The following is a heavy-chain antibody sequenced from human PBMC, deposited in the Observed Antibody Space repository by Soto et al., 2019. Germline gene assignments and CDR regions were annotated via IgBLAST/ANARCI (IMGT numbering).Heavy chain of an antibody. Sequence: ASVKVSCKASGYTFTSYDINWVRQATGQGLEWMGWMNPNSGNTGYAQKFQGGVTMTRNTSISTAYMELSRLRSDDTAVYCCARDRGSSGWTYYYYGMDVWGQGTTVTVSS. CDR2: MNPNSGNT. CDR1: GYTFTSYD. D-gene: IGHD6-19*01. CDR3: ARDRGSSGWTYYYYGMDV. V-gene: IGHV1-8*01. J-gene: IGHJ6*02.